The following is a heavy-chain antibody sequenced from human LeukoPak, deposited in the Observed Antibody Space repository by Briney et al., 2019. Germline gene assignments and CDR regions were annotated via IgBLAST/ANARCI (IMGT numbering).Heavy chain of an antibody. CDR3: ARDFWSAAAGTTTTLDY. D-gene: IGHD6-13*01. Sequence: VASVKVSCKASGYTFTSYGTSWVRQAPGQGLEWMGWISAYNGNTNYAQKLQGRVTMTTDTSTSTAYMELRSLRSDDTAVYYCARDFWSAAAGTTTTLDYWGQGTLVTVSS. CDR2: ISAYNGNT. J-gene: IGHJ4*02. CDR1: GYTFTSYG. V-gene: IGHV1-18*01.